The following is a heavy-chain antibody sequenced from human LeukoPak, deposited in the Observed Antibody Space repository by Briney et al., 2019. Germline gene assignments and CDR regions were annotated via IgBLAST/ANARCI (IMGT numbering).Heavy chain of an antibody. V-gene: IGHV3-74*01. CDR3: AHIYYHGSGSYGDY. Sequence: GGSLRLSCAASGFTFSSYWMHWVRQAPGKGLVWVARINTDGSRTSYADSVKGRFTISRDNSKNTLSLQMNSLRVEDTAVYYCAHIYYHGSGSYGDYWGQGTLVTVSS. J-gene: IGHJ4*02. D-gene: IGHD3-10*01. CDR2: INTDGSRT. CDR1: GFTFSSYW.